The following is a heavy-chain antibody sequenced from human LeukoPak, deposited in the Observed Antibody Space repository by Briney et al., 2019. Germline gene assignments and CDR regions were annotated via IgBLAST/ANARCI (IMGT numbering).Heavy chain of an antibody. D-gene: IGHD1-26*01. J-gene: IGHJ4*02. V-gene: IGHV3-73*01. CDR3: TRLQWELLPV. CDR1: GFTFGDYA. Sequence: PGGSLRLSCTASGFTFGDYAMSWVRQASGKGLEWVGRIRSKANSYATAYAASVKGRFTISRDDSKNTAYLQMNSLKTEDTAVYYCTRLQWELLPVWGQGTLVTVSS. CDR2: IRSKANSYAT.